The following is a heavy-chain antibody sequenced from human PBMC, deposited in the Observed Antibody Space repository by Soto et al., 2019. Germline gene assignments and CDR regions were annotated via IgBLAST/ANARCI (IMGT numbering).Heavy chain of an antibody. J-gene: IGHJ5*02. Sequence: PGGSLRLSCAASGFTFSSYAMHWVRQAPGKGLEWVAVISYDGSNKYYADSVKGRFTISRDNSKDTLYLQMNSLRAEDTAVYYCAREEYDFWSGSNWFDPWGQGTLVTVSS. CDR3: AREEYDFWSGSNWFDP. D-gene: IGHD3-3*01. CDR1: GFTFSSYA. V-gene: IGHV3-30-3*01. CDR2: ISYDGSNK.